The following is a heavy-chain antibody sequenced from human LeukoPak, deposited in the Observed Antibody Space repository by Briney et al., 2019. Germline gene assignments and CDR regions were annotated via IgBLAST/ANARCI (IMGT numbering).Heavy chain of an antibody. V-gene: IGHV4-4*07. Sequence: PSETLSLTCTVSGGSISSYYWSWIRQPAGKGLEWIGRIYISGSGSTNYNPSLKSRVTISIDTSKNQFSLKVNSVIAADTAVYYCARGAGMTKTRITMVRGVRPAYGYAFDIWGQGTMVTVSS. CDR3: ARGAGMTKTRITMVRGVRPAYGYAFDI. CDR1: GGSISSYY. D-gene: IGHD3-10*01. CDR2: IYISGSGST. J-gene: IGHJ3*02.